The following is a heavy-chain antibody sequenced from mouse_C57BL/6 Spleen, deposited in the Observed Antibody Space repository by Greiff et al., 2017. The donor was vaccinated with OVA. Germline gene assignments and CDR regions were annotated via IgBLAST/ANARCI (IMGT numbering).Heavy chain of an antibody. Sequence: EVKVEESGEGLVKPGGSLKLSCAASGFTFSSYAMSWVRQTPEKRLEWVAYISSGGDYIYYADTVKGRFTISRDNARNTLYLQMSSLKSEDTAMYYCTRDLVATDWYFDVWGTGTTVTVAS. D-gene: IGHD1-1*01. CDR2: ISSGGDYI. CDR3: TRDLVATDWYFDV. J-gene: IGHJ1*03. CDR1: GFTFSSYA. V-gene: IGHV5-9-1*02.